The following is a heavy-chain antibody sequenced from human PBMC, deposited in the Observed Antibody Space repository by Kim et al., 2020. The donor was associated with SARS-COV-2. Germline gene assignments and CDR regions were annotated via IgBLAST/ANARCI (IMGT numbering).Heavy chain of an antibody. CDR3: ASRVYYYDSSGYYYDAFDI. J-gene: IGHJ3*02. D-gene: IGHD3-22*01. V-gene: IGHV4-31*03. CDR2: IYYSGST. CDR1: GGSISSGGYY. Sequence: SETLSLTCTVSGGSISSGGYYWSWIRQHPGKGLEWIGYIYYSGSTYYNPSLKSRVTISVDTSKNQFSLKLSSVTAADTAVYYCASRVYYYDSSGYYYDAFDIWGQGTMVTVSS.